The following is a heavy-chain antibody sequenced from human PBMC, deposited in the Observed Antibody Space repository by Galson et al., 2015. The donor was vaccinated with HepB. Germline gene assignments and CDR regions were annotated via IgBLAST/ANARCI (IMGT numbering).Heavy chain of an antibody. V-gene: IGHV3-33*08. Sequence: SLRLSCAASGFTFSSYGMHWVRQAPGKGLEWVAVIWYDGSNKYYADSVKGRFTISRDNSKNTLYLQMNSLRAEDTAVYYCARDLVAVAGNEVDWFDPWGQGTLVTVSS. CDR2: IWYDGSNK. CDR1: GFTFSSYG. J-gene: IGHJ5*02. CDR3: ARDLVAVAGNEVDWFDP. D-gene: IGHD6-19*01.